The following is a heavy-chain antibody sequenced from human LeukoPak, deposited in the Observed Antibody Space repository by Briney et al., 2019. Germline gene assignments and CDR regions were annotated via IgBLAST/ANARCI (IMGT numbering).Heavy chain of an antibody. CDR2: IYHSGST. Sequence: SETLSLTCTVSGYSISSGYYWGWIRQPPGKGLEWIGSIYHSGSTYHNPSLKSRVTISVDTSKNQFSLKLSSVTAADTAVYYCASSVRGYCSGGSCPNWFDPWGQGTLVTVSS. CDR1: GYSISSGYY. J-gene: IGHJ5*02. CDR3: ASSVRGYCSGGSCPNWFDP. D-gene: IGHD2-15*01. V-gene: IGHV4-38-2*02.